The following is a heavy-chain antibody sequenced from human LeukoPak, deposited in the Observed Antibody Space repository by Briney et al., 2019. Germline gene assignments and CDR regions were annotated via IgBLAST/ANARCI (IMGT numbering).Heavy chain of an antibody. J-gene: IGHJ5*02. Sequence: GAPLKISCRGSGYPFTSYWIGWGHKMAENGLEWKGIIYPGDSDTRYSPSFQGQVTISADKSISTAYLEWSSLKASDSAMYYCARHRKQVSDGGWFDPWGQGTLVTVSS. D-gene: IGHD4-23*01. CDR1: GYPFTSYW. V-gene: IGHV5-51*07. CDR2: IYPGDSDT. CDR3: ARHRKQVSDGGWFDP.